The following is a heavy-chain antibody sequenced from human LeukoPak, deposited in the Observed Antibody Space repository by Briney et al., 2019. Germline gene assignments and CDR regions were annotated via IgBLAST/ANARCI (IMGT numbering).Heavy chain of an antibody. CDR3: AHYDFWSGHALDI. J-gene: IGHJ3*02. D-gene: IGHD3-3*01. CDR1: ESIVSGNY. CDR2: IYTGGGT. Sequence: QAGGSLRLSCAASESIVSGNYMTWVRQAPGKGLEWLSVIYTGGGTYYADSVKGRFTISRDTSKTTVYLQMNSLRGDDTAIYYCAHYDFWSGHALDIWGQGTMVTASS. V-gene: IGHV3-66*01.